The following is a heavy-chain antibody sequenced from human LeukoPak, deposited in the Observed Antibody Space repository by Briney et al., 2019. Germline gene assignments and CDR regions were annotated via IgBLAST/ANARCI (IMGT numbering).Heavy chain of an antibody. CDR1: GFTFDDYA. Sequence: GGSLRLSCAASGFTFDDYATHWVRQAPGKGLEWVSGISWNSGSIGYADSVKGRFTISRDNAKNSLYLQMNSLRAEDTALYYRAKDMALVGASGAFDIWGQGTMVTVSS. J-gene: IGHJ3*02. CDR2: ISWNSGSI. D-gene: IGHD1-26*01. V-gene: IGHV3-9*01. CDR3: AKDMALVGASGAFDI.